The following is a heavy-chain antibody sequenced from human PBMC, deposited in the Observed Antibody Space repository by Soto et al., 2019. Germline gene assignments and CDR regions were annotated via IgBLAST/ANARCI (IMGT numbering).Heavy chain of an antibody. CDR2: INAGNGNT. CDR3: ARGSPLYDSSGYYQKGAFDI. V-gene: IGHV1-3*01. CDR1: GYTFTSNS. D-gene: IGHD3-22*01. Sequence: ASVKVSCKASGYTFTSNSIGWVRQAPGQGLEWMGWINAGNGNTKYSQKFQGRVTITRDTSASTAYMELSSLRSEDTAVYYCARGSPLYDSSGYYQKGAFDIWGQGTMVTVSS. J-gene: IGHJ3*02.